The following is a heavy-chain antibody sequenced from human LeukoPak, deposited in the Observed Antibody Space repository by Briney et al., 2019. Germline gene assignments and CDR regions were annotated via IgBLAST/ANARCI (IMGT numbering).Heavy chain of an antibody. J-gene: IGHJ6*02. D-gene: IGHD2-2*01. CDR3: AKDAAPPMVVVPAATYYGMDV. V-gene: IGHV3-23*01. CDR2: SSGSGGST. Sequence: GGSLRLSCAASGFTFSSYAMRWVRQAPGTGLEWVSASSGSGGSTYYADSVKGRFTISRENSKNTLYLQMNSLRAEDTAVYYCAKDAAPPMVVVPAATYYGMDVWGQGTTVTVSS. CDR1: GFTFSSYA.